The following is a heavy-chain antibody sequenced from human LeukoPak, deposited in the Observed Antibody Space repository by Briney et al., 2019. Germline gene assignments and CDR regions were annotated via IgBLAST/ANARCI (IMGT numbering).Heavy chain of an antibody. D-gene: IGHD3-22*01. V-gene: IGHV3-30*18. J-gene: IGHJ4*02. CDR3: AKDYDSSGFYFDY. CDR2: ISYDGSNK. CDR1: GFTFSSYG. Sequence: GRSLRLSCAASGFTFSSYGMHWVRQAPGKGLEWVAVISYDGSNKYYADSVKGRFTISRDNSKNTLYLLMNSLRAEDTAVYYCAKDYDSSGFYFDYWGQGTLVTVSS.